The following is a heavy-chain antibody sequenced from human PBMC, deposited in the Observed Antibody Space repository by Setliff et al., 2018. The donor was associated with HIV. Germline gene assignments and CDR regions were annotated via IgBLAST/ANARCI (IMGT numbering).Heavy chain of an antibody. CDR1: GYTFTGYY. CDR2: INPNSGGT. D-gene: IGHD6-13*01. J-gene: IGHJ5*02. CDR3: ERDYGSSNWRREGNWFDP. Sequence: GASVKVSCKASGYTFTGYYMHWVRQAPGQGLEWMGWINPNSGGTNYAQKFQGRVTMTRDTSISTAYMELSRLRSDDTAVYYCERDYGSSNWRREGNWFDPWGQGTLVTVSS. V-gene: IGHV1-2*02.